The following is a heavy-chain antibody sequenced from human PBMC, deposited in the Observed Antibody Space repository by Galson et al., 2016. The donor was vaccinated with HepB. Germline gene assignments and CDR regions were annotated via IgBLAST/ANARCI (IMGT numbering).Heavy chain of an antibody. Sequence: SETLSLTCTVSGGSISSSSFYWGWIRQPPGKGLELIGYVSDSGTPSYNPSLKSRVTISEDTSKNQFSLKLTSVTAVDTAVYYCARGASALSLWGQGTTVTVSS. J-gene: IGHJ6*02. D-gene: IGHD2-15*01. V-gene: IGHV4-61*05. CDR1: GGSISSSSFY. CDR3: ARGASALSL. CDR2: VSDSGTP.